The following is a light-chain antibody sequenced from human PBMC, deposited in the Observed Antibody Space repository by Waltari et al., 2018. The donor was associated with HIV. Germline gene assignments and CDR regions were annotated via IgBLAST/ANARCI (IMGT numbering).Light chain of an antibody. J-gene: IGKJ4*01. CDR1: QDISDF. Sequence: DIQMTQSPSSLSASVGDRVTITYQASQDISDFLNWYKQKPGKSPKLLIYDASNLETGVPSTFSGSGSGTDFTFTISSLQPEDIATYYCQQYDNLPLTFGGGTKVEIK. CDR2: DAS. V-gene: IGKV1-33*01. CDR3: QQYDNLPLT.